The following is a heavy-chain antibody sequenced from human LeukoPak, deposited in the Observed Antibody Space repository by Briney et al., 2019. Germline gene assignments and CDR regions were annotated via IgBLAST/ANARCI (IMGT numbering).Heavy chain of an antibody. CDR1: GFXFSSYW. Sequence: GGSLRLSCAASGFXFSSYWISWVRQAPGKGLEWVANIKQDGSEKYYVDSVKGRFTISRDNAKNSLYLQMNSLRAEDTAVYYCASARDPHFDYWGQGTLVTVSS. J-gene: IGHJ4*02. V-gene: IGHV3-7*02. CDR3: ASARDPHFDY. CDR2: IKQDGSEK.